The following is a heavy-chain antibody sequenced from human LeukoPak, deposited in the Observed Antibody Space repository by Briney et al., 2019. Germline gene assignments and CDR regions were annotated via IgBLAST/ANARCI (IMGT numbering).Heavy chain of an antibody. Sequence: GGSLRLSCAASGFTVSSNHMSWVRQAPGKGLEWVSVIYSGGSTYYADSVKGRFIISRDNSKNTLYLQMNSLRAEDTAVHYCARDRRLQLEFFEYWGQGILVTVTS. CDR3: ARDRRLQLEFFEY. CDR1: GFTVSSNH. V-gene: IGHV3-66*01. J-gene: IGHJ4*02. CDR2: IYSGGST. D-gene: IGHD5-24*01.